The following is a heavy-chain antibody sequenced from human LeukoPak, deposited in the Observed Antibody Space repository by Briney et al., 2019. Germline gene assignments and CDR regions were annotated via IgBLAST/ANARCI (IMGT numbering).Heavy chain of an antibody. CDR2: IKSKTDGGTT. CDR1: GFTFSNAW. Sequence: GGSLRLSCAASGFTFSNAWMSWVRQAPGKGLEWVGRIKSKTDGGTTDYAAPVKGRFTISRDDSKNTLYLQMNSLKTEDTAVYYCTTLPPQEQLWSYWGQGTLVTVSS. CDR3: TTLPPQEQLWSY. V-gene: IGHV3-15*01. J-gene: IGHJ4*02. D-gene: IGHD5-18*01.